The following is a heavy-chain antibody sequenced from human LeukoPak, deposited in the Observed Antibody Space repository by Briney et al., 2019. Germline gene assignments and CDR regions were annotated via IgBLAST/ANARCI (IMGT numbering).Heavy chain of an antibody. CDR2: ISAYNGNT. CDR3: ARDPPIVVVPAALDY. V-gene: IGHV1-18*04. J-gene: IGHJ4*02. Sequence: GASVKVSCKASGYTFTSYGISWVRQAPGQGLEWMGWISAYNGNTNYAQKLQGRVTMTTDTSTSTAYMELRSLRSDDTAVYYCARDPPIVVVPAALDYWGQGTLVTVSS. CDR1: GYTFTSYG. D-gene: IGHD2-2*01.